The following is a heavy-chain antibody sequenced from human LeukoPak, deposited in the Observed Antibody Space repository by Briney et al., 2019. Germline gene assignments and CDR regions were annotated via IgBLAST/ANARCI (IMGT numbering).Heavy chain of an antibody. V-gene: IGHV4-59*01. D-gene: IGHD1-26*01. CDR2: IYYSGST. CDR1: GGSISSYY. J-gene: IGHJ3*02. Sequence: SETLSLTCTVSGGSISSYYWSWIRQPPGKGLEWIGYIYYSGSTNYNPSLKSRVTISVDTSKNQFSLKLSSVTAADTAVYYCARDHSGSYSHDAFDIWGQGTMVTVSS. CDR3: ARDHSGSYSHDAFDI.